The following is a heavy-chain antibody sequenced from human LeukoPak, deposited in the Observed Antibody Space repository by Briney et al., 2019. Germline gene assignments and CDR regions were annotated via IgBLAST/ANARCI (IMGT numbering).Heavy chain of an antibody. D-gene: IGHD2-15*01. Sequence: GGSLRLSCAASGFTFSNAWMSWVRQAPGKGLEWVAVISYDGSNKYYADSVKGRFTISRDNSKNTLYLQMNSLRAEDTAVYYCSSYPTDSPYWGQGTLVTVSS. V-gene: IGHV3-30-3*01. CDR3: SSYPTDSPY. CDR2: ISYDGSNK. J-gene: IGHJ4*02. CDR1: GFTFSNAW.